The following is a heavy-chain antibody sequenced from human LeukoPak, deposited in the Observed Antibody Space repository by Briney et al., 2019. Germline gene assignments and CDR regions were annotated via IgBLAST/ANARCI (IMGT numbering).Heavy chain of an antibody. CDR3: ARIRGPRYVFEI. V-gene: IGHV2-70*01. CDR2: IHWDDDK. J-gene: IGHJ3*02. Sequence: SGPTLVNPTQTLTLTCTFSGFSLSTSGMCVSWIRQPPGKALEWLALIHWDDDKYYSTSLKTRLTISKDTSKNQVVLTMTNMGPVDTATYYCARIRGPRYVFEIWGQGTMVTVSS. CDR1: GFSLSTSGMC.